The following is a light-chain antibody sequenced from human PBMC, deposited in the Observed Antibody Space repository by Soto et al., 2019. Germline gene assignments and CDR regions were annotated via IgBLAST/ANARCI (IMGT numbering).Light chain of an antibody. J-gene: IGLJ2*01. CDR3: TSFTTSRSLVV. CDR2: EVA. CDR1: SSDMGGYNF. Sequence: QSALTQPASVSGSPGQSITISCSGTSSDMGGYNFVSWYQQHPGRAPRLLIYEVANRPSGVSDRFSGSKSGNTASLTISGLQTEDEASYYCTSFTTSRSLVVFGGGTQLTVL. V-gene: IGLV2-14*03.